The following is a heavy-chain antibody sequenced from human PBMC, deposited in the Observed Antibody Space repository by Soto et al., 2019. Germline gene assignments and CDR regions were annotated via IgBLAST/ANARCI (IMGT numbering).Heavy chain of an antibody. CDR1: GYTFTSYA. J-gene: IGHJ4*02. CDR3: ARVDIEVTESELRYYFDY. D-gene: IGHD1-26*01. V-gene: IGHV1-3*01. CDR2: INAGNGNT. Sequence: ASVKVSCKASGYTFTSYAMHWVRQAPGQRLEWMGWINAGNGNTKYSQKFQGRVTITRDTSASTAYMELSSLRSEDTAVYYCARVDIEVTESELRYYFDYWGQGTLVTVSS.